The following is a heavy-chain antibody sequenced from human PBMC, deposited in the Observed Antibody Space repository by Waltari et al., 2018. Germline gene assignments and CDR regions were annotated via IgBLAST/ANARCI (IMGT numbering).Heavy chain of an antibody. Sequence: EVQLVESGGGLVQPGGSLRLSCAASGFSFSTYWMNWARQAPGEGLVWVSRIKSDGRSTTYADSVKGGFTTSRDNARNTLYLQMNSLRADDTAVYYCVRSAFMDVWGQGTTVTVSS. CDR3: VRSAFMDV. CDR1: GFSFSTYW. CDR2: IKSDGRST. J-gene: IGHJ6*02. V-gene: IGHV3-74*03.